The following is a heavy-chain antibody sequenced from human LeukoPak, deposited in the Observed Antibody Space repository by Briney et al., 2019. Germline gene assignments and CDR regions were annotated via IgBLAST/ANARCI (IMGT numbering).Heavy chain of an antibody. CDR1: GDSISSDNW. CDR2: IHHSGRS. J-gene: IGHJ4*02. V-gene: IGHV4-4*02. D-gene: IGHD2-21*01. CDR3: AKNAAYNLAY. Sequence: SGTLSLTCAVSGDSISSDNWWSWVRQSPGKGLEWIGEIHHSGRSNLNPSLKSRVTISIDKSKNDFSLKLNSVTAADTALYYCAKNAAYNLAYWGQGTLVTVSS.